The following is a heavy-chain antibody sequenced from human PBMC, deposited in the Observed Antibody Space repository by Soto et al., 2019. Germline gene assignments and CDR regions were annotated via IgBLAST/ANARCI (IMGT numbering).Heavy chain of an antibody. D-gene: IGHD2-15*01. Sequence: ASVKVSCKASGYTVTSYGISWVRQAPGQGLEGMGWNSAYNGNTNYAQKLQGRVTMTTDTSTSTAYMELRSLTSDDTAVYYCARGQDPDVGAFDIWGQGTMVTVSS. V-gene: IGHV1-18*01. CDR3: ARGQDPDVGAFDI. CDR1: GYTVTSYG. J-gene: IGHJ3*02. CDR2: NSAYNGNT.